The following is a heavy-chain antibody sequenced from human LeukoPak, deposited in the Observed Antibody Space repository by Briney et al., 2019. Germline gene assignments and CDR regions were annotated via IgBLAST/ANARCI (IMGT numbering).Heavy chain of an antibody. J-gene: IGHJ4*02. V-gene: IGHV4-39*01. Sequence: TSETLSLTCTVSGVSISSSSYYWGWIRQPPGKGLEWIGSIYYSGSTYYNPSLKSRGTISVDTSKNQFSLTLSSVPAADTAVYYCARRSRGYSGYDPRGAFDYWGQGTLVPVSS. CDR2: IYYSGST. CDR1: GVSISSSSYY. D-gene: IGHD5-12*01. CDR3: ARRSRGYSGYDPRGAFDY.